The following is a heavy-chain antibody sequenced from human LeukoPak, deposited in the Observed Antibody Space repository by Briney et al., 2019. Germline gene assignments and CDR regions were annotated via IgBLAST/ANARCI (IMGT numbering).Heavy chain of an antibody. CDR3: AKWGNYYDSGD. Sequence: GGTLRLSCEASGFTFSSYGMSWVRQAPGKGLEWVSAISGSGGSTYYADSVKGRFTISRDNSKNTLYLQMNSLRAEDTAVYYCAKWGNYYDSGDWGQGTLVTVSS. CDR1: GFTFSSYG. CDR2: ISGSGGST. D-gene: IGHD3-22*01. J-gene: IGHJ4*02. V-gene: IGHV3-23*01.